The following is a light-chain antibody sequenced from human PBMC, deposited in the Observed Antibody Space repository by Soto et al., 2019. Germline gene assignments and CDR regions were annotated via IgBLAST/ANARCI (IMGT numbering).Light chain of an antibody. Sequence: EIVLTQSPATLSSFPGARATLSCRASQNIRSNLAWYQQKPGQAPRLLIYETSIRAPGIPARFSGSGCGTEFTLTISSLQSEDFAVYHGQQYKNWPTFTFGHGTKVDIK. V-gene: IGKV3-15*01. CDR1: QNIRSN. J-gene: IGKJ3*01. CDR2: ETS. CDR3: QQYKNWPTFT.